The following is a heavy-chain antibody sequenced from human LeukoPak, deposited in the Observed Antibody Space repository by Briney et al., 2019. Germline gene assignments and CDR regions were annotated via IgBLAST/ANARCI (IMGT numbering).Heavy chain of an antibody. CDR1: GYTFTSYG. D-gene: IGHD3-10*01. CDR2: ISAYNGNT. J-gene: IGHJ4*02. V-gene: IGHV1-18*01. Sequence: ASVKVSCKASGYTFTSYGISWVRQAPGQGLEWMGWISAYNGNTNYAQKLQGRVTMTTDTSTSTAYMELRSLRSDDTAVYYCARDRGDYYGSGSYYNVDNYWGQGTLVTVSS. CDR3: ARDRGDYYGSGSYYNVDNY.